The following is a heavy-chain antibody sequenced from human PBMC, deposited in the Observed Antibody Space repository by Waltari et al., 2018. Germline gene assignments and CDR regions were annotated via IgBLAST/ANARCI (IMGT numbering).Heavy chain of an antibody. CDR2: INSEGSST. J-gene: IGHJ4*02. CDR1: GFIFSTYW. V-gene: IGHV3-74*01. Sequence: EVQLVESGGGLVQPGGSLRLSCVASGFIFSTYWMDWVRQAPGKGLVWVSRINSEGSSTTDADSVKGQFTISRDNAKNTLYLHMSSLRAEDTAVYYCVRENIAAAGLESWGQGTLVTVSS. CDR3: VRENIAAAGLES. D-gene: IGHD6-13*01.